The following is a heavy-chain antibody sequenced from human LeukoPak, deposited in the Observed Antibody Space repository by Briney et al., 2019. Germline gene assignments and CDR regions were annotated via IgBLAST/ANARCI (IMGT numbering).Heavy chain of an antibody. V-gene: IGHV1-69*04. D-gene: IGHD3-22*01. CDR2: IIPILGIA. J-gene: IGHJ4*02. Sequence: ASVKVSCKASGGTFSSYAISWVRQAPGQGLEWMGRIIPILGIANYAQKFQGRVTMTTDTSTSTAYMELRSLRSDDTAVYYCARGRQWLLLSYFDYWGQGTLVTVSS. CDR1: GGTFSSYA. CDR3: ARGRQWLLLSYFDY.